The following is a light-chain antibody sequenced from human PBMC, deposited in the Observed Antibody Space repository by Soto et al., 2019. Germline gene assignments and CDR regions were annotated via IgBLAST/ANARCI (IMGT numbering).Light chain of an antibody. J-gene: IGKJ2*01. CDR1: QSLLYSNGYNY. Sequence: DIVMTQSPLSLPVTPGEPASISCRSSQSLLYSNGYNYLDWYLQKPGQSPQLLIYLGSNRASGVPDRFSGSGSGTDFTLKISREEAEDVGVYYCMQALQVPHTFGQGTKLEI. V-gene: IGKV2-28*01. CDR2: LGS. CDR3: MQALQVPHT.